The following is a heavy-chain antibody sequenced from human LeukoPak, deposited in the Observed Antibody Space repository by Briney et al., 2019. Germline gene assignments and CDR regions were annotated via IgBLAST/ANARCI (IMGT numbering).Heavy chain of an antibody. D-gene: IGHD3-10*01. CDR1: GGSISSGGYY. V-gene: IGHV4-30-2*01. CDR2: IYHSGST. J-gene: IGHJ4*02. Sequence: SETLSLTCTVSGGSISSGGYYWSWIRQPPGRGLEWIGYIYHSGSTYYNPSLKSRVTISVDRSKNQFSLKLSSVTAADTAVYYCAMEEGWFGELLSHWGQGTLVTVSS. CDR3: AMEEGWFGELLSH.